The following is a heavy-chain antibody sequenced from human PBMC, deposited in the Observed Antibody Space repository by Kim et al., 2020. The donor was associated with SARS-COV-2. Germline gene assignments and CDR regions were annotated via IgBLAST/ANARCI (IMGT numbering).Heavy chain of an antibody. CDR2: ITGTGGTT. J-gene: IGHJ5*01. CDR1: GFIFNSYA. V-gene: IGHV3-23*01. CDR3: ARVAKIISATAYYFYS. Sequence: GGSLRLSCAASGFIFNSYAMSWVRQGPRKGLEWVSAITGTGGTTYYSDSVKGRFTISRDNSKNTLYLQMNSLRAEDSAVYYCARVAKIISATAYYFYSWG. D-gene: IGHD6-25*01.